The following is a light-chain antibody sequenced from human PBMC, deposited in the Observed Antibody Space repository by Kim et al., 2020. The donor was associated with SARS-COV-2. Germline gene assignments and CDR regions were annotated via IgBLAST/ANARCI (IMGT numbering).Light chain of an antibody. CDR1: QSVSSR. Sequence: SVSPGERVTLTCSASQSVSSRLAWFQQRPGQAPRLVIYDTSTRATGIPARFSGSGSGTEFTLTISSLESEDSAVYYCQQYNSWPLTFGGGTKVDIK. CDR3: QQYNSWPLT. CDR2: DTS. V-gene: IGKV3-15*01. J-gene: IGKJ4*01.